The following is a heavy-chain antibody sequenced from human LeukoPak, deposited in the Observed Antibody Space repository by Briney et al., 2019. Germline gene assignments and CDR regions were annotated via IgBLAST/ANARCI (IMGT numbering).Heavy chain of an antibody. CDR3: ARDNVLLWFGEAFDI. CDR1: GFTFSSYS. V-gene: IGHV3-48*02. D-gene: IGHD3-10*01. J-gene: IGHJ3*02. CDR2: ISSSSSTI. Sequence: GGSLRLSCAASGFTFSSYSMNWVRQAPGKGLEWVSYISSSSSTIYYADSVRGRFTISRDNAKNSLYLQMNSLRDEDTAVYYCARDNVLLWFGEAFDIWGQGTMVTVSS.